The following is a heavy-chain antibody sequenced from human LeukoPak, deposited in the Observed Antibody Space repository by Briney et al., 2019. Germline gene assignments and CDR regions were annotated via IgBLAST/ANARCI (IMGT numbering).Heavy chain of an antibody. Sequence: SCKASGGTFSSYAMHWVRQAPGKGLEWVAVISYDGSNKYYADSVKGRFTISRDNSKNTLYLQMNSLRAEDTAVYYCARDYGGNSGGELDYWGQGTLVTVSS. CDR3: ARDYGGNSGGELDY. D-gene: IGHD4-23*01. J-gene: IGHJ4*02. V-gene: IGHV3-30-3*01. CDR2: ISYDGSNK. CDR1: GGTFSSYA.